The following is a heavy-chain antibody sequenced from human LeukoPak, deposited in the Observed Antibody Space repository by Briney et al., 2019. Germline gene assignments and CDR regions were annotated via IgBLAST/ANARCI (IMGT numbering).Heavy chain of an antibody. Sequence: SETLSLTCAVYGGSFSGYYWSWIRQPPGKGLEWIGEINHSGSTNYNPSLRSRVTISVDTSKNQFSLKLSSVTAADTAVYYCARGIPWSSSSCFDPWGQGTLVTVSS. V-gene: IGHV4-34*01. CDR2: INHSGST. CDR3: ARGIPWSSSSCFDP. J-gene: IGHJ5*02. CDR1: GGSFSGYY. D-gene: IGHD6-13*01.